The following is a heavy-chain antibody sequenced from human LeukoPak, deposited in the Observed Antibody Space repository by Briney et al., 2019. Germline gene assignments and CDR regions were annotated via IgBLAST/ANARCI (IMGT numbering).Heavy chain of an antibody. Sequence: GGCMRLSCAASGFTFSTYPMSWVRQAPGKGLQWVSAISNGGGTAYYAESVKGRFTISRDNSKSTLYLQMNSLRAEDTAIYYCAARPLMPPRFDYWGQGALVTVSA. V-gene: IGHV3-23*01. CDR3: AARPLMPPRFDY. D-gene: IGHD2-2*01. J-gene: IGHJ4*02. CDR1: GFTFSTYP. CDR2: ISNGGGTA.